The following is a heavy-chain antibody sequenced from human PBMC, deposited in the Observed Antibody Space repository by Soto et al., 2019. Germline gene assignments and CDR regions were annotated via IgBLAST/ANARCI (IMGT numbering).Heavy chain of an antibody. CDR2: TRNKANSYTT. V-gene: IGHV3-72*01. Sequence: EVQLVESGGGLVQPGGSLRLSCAASGFTFSDHYMDWVRQAPGKGLEWVGRTRNKANSYTTEYAASVKGRFTISRHDSKNSLYLQMNSLKTEDTAVYYCASSTVNYYYYYMDVWGKGTTVTVSS. CDR1: GFTFSDHY. D-gene: IGHD1-26*01. CDR3: ASSTVNYYYYYMDV. J-gene: IGHJ6*03.